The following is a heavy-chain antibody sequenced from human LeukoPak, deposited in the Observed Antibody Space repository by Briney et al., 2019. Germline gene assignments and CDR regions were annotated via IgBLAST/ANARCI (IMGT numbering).Heavy chain of an antibody. D-gene: IGHD4-17*01. V-gene: IGHV1-18*01. J-gene: IGHJ4*02. CDR1: GYTFTSYG. CDR2: ISAYNGNT. Sequence: ASVKVSCKASGYTFTSYGISWVRQAPGQGLEWMGWISAYNGNTNYAQKLQGRVTMTTDTSTSTAYMELRSLRSDDTAVYYCARAYFPTTVTTSPGGYWGQGTLVTVSS. CDR3: ARAYFPTTVTTSPGGY.